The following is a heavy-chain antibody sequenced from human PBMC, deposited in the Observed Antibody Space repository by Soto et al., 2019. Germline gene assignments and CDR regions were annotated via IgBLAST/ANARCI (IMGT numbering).Heavy chain of an antibody. D-gene: IGHD3-10*01. CDR3: ARGERRVWFEQFDAFDI. CDR1: GFTFSSYW. CDR2: ITSDGSST. V-gene: IGHV3-74*01. J-gene: IGHJ3*02. Sequence: EVQLVESGGGLVQPGGSLRLSCAASGFTFSSYWMHWVRQAPGKALVRVSRITSDGSSTSYARTVKGRFTISRDNAKNTLYLQMNSLRVEDTAVYYCARGERRVWFEQFDAFDIWGQGTMVTVSS.